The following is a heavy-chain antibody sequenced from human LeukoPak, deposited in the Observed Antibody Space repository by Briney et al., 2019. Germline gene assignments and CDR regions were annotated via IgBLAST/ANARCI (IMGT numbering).Heavy chain of an antibody. D-gene: IGHD2-2*01. CDR3: ARDCSSTSCYMVFGY. V-gene: IGHV3-33*01. CDR2: IWYDGSNK. J-gene: IGHJ4*02. CDR1: GYSFTSYW. Sequence: SLKISCKGSGYSFTSYWMHWVRQAPGKGLEWVAVIWYDGSNKYYADSVKGRFTISRDNSKNTLYLQMNSLRAEDTAVYYCARDCSSTSCYMVFGYWGQGTLVTVSS.